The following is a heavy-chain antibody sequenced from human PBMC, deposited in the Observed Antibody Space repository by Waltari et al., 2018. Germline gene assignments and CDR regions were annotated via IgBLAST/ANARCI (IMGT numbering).Heavy chain of an antibody. CDR2: ISGSGTST. CDR1: GFAFSSYA. V-gene: IGHV3-23*01. D-gene: IGHD5-18*01. J-gene: IGHJ4*02. Sequence: EVQLLESGGGLVQPGGSLRLSCAASGFAFSSYAMHWVRQAPGKGLEWVSVISGSGTSTYYADSVKGRFTISRDNSKNTLYLQMNSLRAEDTAVYYCAKGDSYGFTGLFDSWGQGTLVTVSS. CDR3: AKGDSYGFTGLFDS.